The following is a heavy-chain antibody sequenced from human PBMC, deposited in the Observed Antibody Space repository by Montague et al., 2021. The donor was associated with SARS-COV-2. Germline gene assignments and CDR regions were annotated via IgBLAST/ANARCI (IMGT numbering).Heavy chain of an antibody. Sequence: SLRLSCAASGFTVTDTYMTWVRQPPGKGLEWVSGFYAGGDTYYADSVKGRFTIFRDSSNLYLQMNNLRAEDTAVYYCARDKFYYNSASYAMDLWGQGTTVTVSS. CDR1: GFTVTDTY. V-gene: IGHV3-53*01. D-gene: IGHD3-10*01. CDR2: FYAGGDT. CDR3: ARDKFYYNSASYAMDL. J-gene: IGHJ6*02.